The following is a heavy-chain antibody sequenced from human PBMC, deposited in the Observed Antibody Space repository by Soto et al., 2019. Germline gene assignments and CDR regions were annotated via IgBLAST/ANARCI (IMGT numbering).Heavy chain of an antibody. Sequence: GASVKVSCKASGYTFTSYAMHWVRQAPGQRLEWMGWINAGNGNTKYSQKFQGRVAITRDTSASTAYMELSSLRSEDTAVYYCAREKLYDFWSGYDFGGAFDIWGQGTMVTVS. CDR1: GYTFTSYA. CDR3: AREKLYDFWSGYDFGGAFDI. V-gene: IGHV1-3*01. J-gene: IGHJ3*02. CDR2: INAGNGNT. D-gene: IGHD3-3*01.